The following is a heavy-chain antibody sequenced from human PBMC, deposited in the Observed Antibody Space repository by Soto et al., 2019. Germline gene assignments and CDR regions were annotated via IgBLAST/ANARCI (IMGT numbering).Heavy chain of an antibody. Sequence: PGGSLRLSCAASGFTFSSYWMHWVRQTPEKGLVWVSHIDSDGSSTTYADSVKGRFTISRDNAKNTLYLQMNSLRAEDTAVYYCLRDDFVLVIDFWGLGSLVTVS. CDR3: LRDDFVLVIDF. D-gene: IGHD2-8*02. CDR2: IDSDGSST. V-gene: IGHV3-74*01. CDR1: GFTFSSYW. J-gene: IGHJ4*02.